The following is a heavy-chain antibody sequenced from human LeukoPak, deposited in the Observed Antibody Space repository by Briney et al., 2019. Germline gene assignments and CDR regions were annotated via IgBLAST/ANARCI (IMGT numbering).Heavy chain of an antibody. V-gene: IGHV4-61*02. CDR2: IYTNSGNT. Sequence: SQTLSLTCTVSGGSISSGSYYWSWIRQPAGKGLEWIGRIYTNSGNTNYNPSLKSRVTISVDTSKNQFSLKLSSVTAADTAVYYCASAPSSYYDILTAPFQHWGQGTLVTVSS. CDR3: ASAPSSYYDILTAPFQH. D-gene: IGHD3-9*01. J-gene: IGHJ1*01. CDR1: GGSISSGSYY.